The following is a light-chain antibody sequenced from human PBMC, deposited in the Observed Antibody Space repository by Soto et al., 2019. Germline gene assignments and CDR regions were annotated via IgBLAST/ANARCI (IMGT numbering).Light chain of an antibody. Sequence: EIVMTQSPASLSVSPGGRATRGFRASQSVSSNLAWYQQKPGQAPRLLIYGASTRATGIPARFSGSGSGTEFTLTISSLQSEDFAVYYCQQRSNWPPITFGQGTRLEIK. CDR1: QSVSSN. CDR2: GAS. J-gene: IGKJ5*01. CDR3: QQRSNWPPIT. V-gene: IGKV3D-15*01.